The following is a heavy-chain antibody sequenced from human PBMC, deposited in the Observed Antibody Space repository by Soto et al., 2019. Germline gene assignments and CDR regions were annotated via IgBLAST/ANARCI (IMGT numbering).Heavy chain of an antibody. D-gene: IGHD1-20*01. CDR2: ILSNDEK. CDR3: ARISQYNFDFDY. V-gene: IGHV2-26*01. CDR1: GFSLSNPKVG. J-gene: IGHJ4*02. Sequence: QVTLKESGPVLVNPTETLTLTCTVSGFSLSNPKVGVSWIRQPPGKALEWLAHILSNDEKSYTTSLKSSLTISKDTSKSQVVLTMTNVDPVDTATYYCARISQYNFDFDYWGQGTLVTVSS.